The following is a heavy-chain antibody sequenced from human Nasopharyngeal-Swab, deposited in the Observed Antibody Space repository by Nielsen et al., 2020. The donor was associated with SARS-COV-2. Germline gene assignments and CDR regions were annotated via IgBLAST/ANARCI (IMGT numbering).Heavy chain of an antibody. CDR1: GFTFTSYSI. CDR3: ASSSSEKRGHDS. Sequence: GSLRLSCEASGFTFTSYSINWFRQPPGKGLEWIGETSPDGGTNYNPSLKGRVIVSVDRSKNLFSLSLKSVTAADTAVYYCASSSSEKRGHDSWGQGTLVTVSS. D-gene: IGHD6-6*01. CDR2: TSPDGGT. J-gene: IGHJ4*02. V-gene: IGHV4-4*02.